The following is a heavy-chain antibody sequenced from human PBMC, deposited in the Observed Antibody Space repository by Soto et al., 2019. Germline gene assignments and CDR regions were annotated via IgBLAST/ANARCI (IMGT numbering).Heavy chain of an antibody. Sequence: GGSLRLSCAASGFTFSSYGMHWVRQAPGKGLEWVAVIWYDGSNKYYADSVKGRFTISRDNSKNTLYLQMNSLRAEDTAVYYCARDLNTIFGVAPPFDYWGQGTLVTVSS. D-gene: IGHD3-3*01. CDR2: IWYDGSNK. CDR1: GFTFSSYG. CDR3: ARDLNTIFGVAPPFDY. J-gene: IGHJ4*02. V-gene: IGHV3-33*01.